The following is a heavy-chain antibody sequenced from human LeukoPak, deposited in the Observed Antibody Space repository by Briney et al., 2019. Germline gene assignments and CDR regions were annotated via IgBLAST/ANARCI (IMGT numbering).Heavy chain of an antibody. Sequence: SETLSLTCAVSGGSISSSNWWSWVRQPPGKGLEWIGEIYHSGSTNYNPSLKSRVTISVDKSKNQFPLKLSSVTAADTAVYYCARSQGLSSSSWYSFDYWGQGTLVTVSS. CDR2: IYHSGST. CDR1: GGSISSSNW. CDR3: ARSQGLSSSSWYSFDY. D-gene: IGHD6-13*01. V-gene: IGHV4-4*02. J-gene: IGHJ4*02.